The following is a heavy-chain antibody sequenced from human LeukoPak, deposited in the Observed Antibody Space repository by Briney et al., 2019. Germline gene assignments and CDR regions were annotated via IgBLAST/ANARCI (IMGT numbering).Heavy chain of an antibody. CDR1: GDSISSSPYY. Sequence: SETLSLTCTVSGDSISSSPYYWGWIRQPPGQGLEWIGSIYYSGSTYYSPSLKSRVTISVDTSKNQFSLKLTSVTAADTAVYSCARVERYYGSGSDYWGQGTLVTVSS. J-gene: IGHJ4*02. CDR2: IYYSGST. CDR3: ARVERYYGSGSDY. D-gene: IGHD3-10*01. V-gene: IGHV4-39*01.